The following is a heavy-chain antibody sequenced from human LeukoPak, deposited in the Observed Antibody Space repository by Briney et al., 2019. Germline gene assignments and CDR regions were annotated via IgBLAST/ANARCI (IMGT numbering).Heavy chain of an antibody. CDR3: ARDGDYGTGSYYRGCIDS. V-gene: IGHV1-2*02. Sequence: GASVKVSCKTSGYSFTAFYIHWVRQAPGQGLEWIGCIHPRRGDTNYAQKFQGRVTMTRDTSISTAYLDLSSLRSDDTAVYYCARDGDYGTGSYYRGCIDSWGQGTPVTVSP. D-gene: IGHD3-10*01. J-gene: IGHJ4*02. CDR1: GYSFTAFY. CDR2: IHPRRGDT.